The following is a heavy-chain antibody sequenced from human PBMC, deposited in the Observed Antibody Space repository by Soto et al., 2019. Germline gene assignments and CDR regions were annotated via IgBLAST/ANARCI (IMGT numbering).Heavy chain of an antibody. CDR1: GYTLTELS. J-gene: IGHJ6*02. D-gene: IGHD2-15*01. Sequence: DSVKVSCKVSGYTLTELSMHWVRQPPGKGLEWMGGFDPEDAETIYARRFQGRVTMTEDTAADTAYMELSSLRSEDTAVYYCAAGVVPYGMDVWGQGTTVTVSS. CDR3: AAGVVPYGMDV. CDR2: FDPEDAET. V-gene: IGHV1-24*01.